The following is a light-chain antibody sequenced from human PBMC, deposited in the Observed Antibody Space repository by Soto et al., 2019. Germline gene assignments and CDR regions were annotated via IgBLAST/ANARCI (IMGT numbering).Light chain of an antibody. Sequence: GDRVTITCRASESISTWLAWYQQKPGKAPKLLIYGASSLESGVPPRFSGDGSGTEFTLTISSLQRDDFGIYYCQQYSRLWSFGQGTNVDIK. CDR1: ESISTW. J-gene: IGKJ1*01. CDR2: GAS. V-gene: IGKV1-5*03. CDR3: QQYSRLWS.